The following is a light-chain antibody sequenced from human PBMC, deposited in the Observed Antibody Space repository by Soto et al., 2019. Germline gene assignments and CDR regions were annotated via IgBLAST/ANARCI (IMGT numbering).Light chain of an antibody. Sequence: DIQMTQSPSTLSATAGDRVTITFRASQSISSWLAWYQHKPGKAPKLLIYDASNLDSGVPSRFSGSGSGTEFSLTISNLQTDDCATYYCQQYENYWTFGQGTKVDI. J-gene: IGKJ1*01. CDR1: QSISSW. CDR3: QQYENYWT. V-gene: IGKV1-5*01. CDR2: DAS.